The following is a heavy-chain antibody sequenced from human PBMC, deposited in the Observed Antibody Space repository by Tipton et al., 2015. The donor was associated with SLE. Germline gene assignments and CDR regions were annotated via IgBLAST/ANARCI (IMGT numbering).Heavy chain of an antibody. J-gene: IGHJ5*02. CDR3: ARDGGSSWFDENWFDP. CDR1: GGSMNSGSNY. V-gene: IGHV4-61*02. D-gene: IGHD6-13*01. Sequence: LRLSCTVSGGSMNSGSNYWNWIRQPAGKGLEWIGRIYISGSTDYSPSLESRVTMTIATSKNQFTLKLTSATAADTAVYYCARDGGSSWFDENWFDPWGQGTLVTVSS. CDR2: IYISGST.